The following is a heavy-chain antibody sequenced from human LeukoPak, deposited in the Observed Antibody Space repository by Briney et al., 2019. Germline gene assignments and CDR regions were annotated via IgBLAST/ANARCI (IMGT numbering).Heavy chain of an antibody. CDR3: ARAGTTSSSTPDY. CDR1: GYTFSTYG. D-gene: IGHD6-6*01. CDR2: ISAYNGNT. J-gene: IGHJ4*02. V-gene: IGHV1-18*01. Sequence: ASVKVSCKASGYTFSTYGVTWVRQAPGQGLEWLGWISAYNGNTNFAQKFQDRVTMTTDTSTSTAYMELRGLRSDDTAVYYCARAGTTSSSTPDYWGQGTLVTVSS.